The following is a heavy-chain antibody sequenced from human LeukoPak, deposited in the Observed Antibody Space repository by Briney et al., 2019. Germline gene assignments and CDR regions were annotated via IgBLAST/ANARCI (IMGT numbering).Heavy chain of an antibody. J-gene: IGHJ1*01. D-gene: IGHD3-16*01. CDR3: GRAPPPLGGGPEYSRP. Sequence: PGGSLRLSCAASGFTVSSNYMSWVRQAPGKGLEWVSVIYSGGNTYYADSVKGRFTISRDNSKNTLYLQMNSLRAEDTAVYYCGRAPPPLGGGPEYSRPGGRGPLVPVSS. CDR2: IYSGGNT. V-gene: IGHV3-53*01. CDR1: GFTVSSNY.